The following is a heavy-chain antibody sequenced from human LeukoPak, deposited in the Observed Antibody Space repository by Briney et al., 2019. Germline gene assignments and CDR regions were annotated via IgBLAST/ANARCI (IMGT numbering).Heavy chain of an antibody. V-gene: IGHV3-20*04. CDR3: ARDRYGDYSDWYFDL. CDR1: GFTFDDYG. Sequence: GGSLRLSCAASGFTFDDYGMSWVRQAPGKGLEWVSGINWNGGSTGYADSVKGRFTISRDNAKNSLYLQMNSLRAEDTALYYCARDRYGDYSDWYFDLWGRGTLVTVSS. CDR2: INWNGGST. J-gene: IGHJ2*01. D-gene: IGHD4-17*01.